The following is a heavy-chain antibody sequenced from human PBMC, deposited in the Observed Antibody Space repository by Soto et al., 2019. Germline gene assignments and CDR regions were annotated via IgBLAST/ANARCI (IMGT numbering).Heavy chain of an antibody. J-gene: IGHJ6*02. D-gene: IGHD3-9*01. CDR2: IYYSGST. CDR3: ASGYDILTGYPRGDYYGMDV. V-gene: IGHV4-31*11. Sequence: PSETLSLTCAVSGGSIGSGGHYWSWIRQHPGKGLEWIGYIYYSGSTYYNPSLKSRVTISVDTSKNQFSLKLSSVTAADTAVYYCASGYDILTGYPRGDYYGMDVWGQGTTVTVSS. CDR1: GGSIGSGGHY.